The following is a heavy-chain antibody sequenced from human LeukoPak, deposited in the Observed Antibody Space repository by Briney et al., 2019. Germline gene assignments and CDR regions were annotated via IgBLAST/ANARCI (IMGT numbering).Heavy chain of an antibody. CDR1: GFKFDDYG. V-gene: IGHV3-20*04. J-gene: IGHJ6*02. Sequence: GGSLRPSCAASGFKFDDYGMSWVRQAPGKGLEWVSSINWNGGSTGYADSVKGRFTISRDNAKKSLYLQMNSLRDEDTALYYCARGGRAVAGVRFYYNGMDVWGQGTTVTVSS. D-gene: IGHD6-19*01. CDR2: INWNGGST. CDR3: ARGGRAVAGVRFYYNGMDV.